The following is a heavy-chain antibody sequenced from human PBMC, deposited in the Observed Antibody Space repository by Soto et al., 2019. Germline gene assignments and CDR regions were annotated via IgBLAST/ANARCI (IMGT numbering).Heavy chain of an antibody. V-gene: IGHV4-39*01. CDR1: GGSISSSSYY. J-gene: IGHJ4*02. CDR3: ARLQGVAVAGRAADY. D-gene: IGHD6-19*01. CDR2: IYYSGST. Sequence: SETLSLTCTVSGGSISSSSYYWGWIRQPPGKGLEWIGSIYYSGSTYYNPSLKSRVTISVDTSKNQFSLKLSSVTAADTAVYYCARLQGVAVAGRAADYWGQGTLVTVSS.